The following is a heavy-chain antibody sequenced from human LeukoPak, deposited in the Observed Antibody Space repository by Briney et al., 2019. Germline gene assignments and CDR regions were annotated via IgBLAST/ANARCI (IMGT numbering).Heavy chain of an antibody. CDR2: IYYSGST. D-gene: IGHD3-22*01. Sequence: PSETLSLTCTVSGGSISSYYWSWIRQPPGKGLEWIGYIYYSGSTNYNPSLKSRVTISVDTSKNQFSLKLSSVTAADTAVYYCARDFSGSSGLGEGYWGQGTLVTVSS. CDR1: GGSISSYY. V-gene: IGHV4-59*01. CDR3: ARDFSGSSGLGEGY. J-gene: IGHJ4*02.